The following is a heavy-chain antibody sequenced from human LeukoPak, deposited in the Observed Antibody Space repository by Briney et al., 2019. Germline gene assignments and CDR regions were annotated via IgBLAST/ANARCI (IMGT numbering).Heavy chain of an antibody. CDR2: IKQDGSEK. D-gene: IGHD1-26*01. CDR1: RFTFSNDW. V-gene: IGHV3-7*01. J-gene: IGHJ4*02. Sequence: GGSLRLSCADSRFTFSNDWMSWGRQAPGTGLEWVANIKQDGSEKYYVEFVKGRFTISRDNSKNSLYLQMDSPRAEDTAVYYCARLVSGSYWSLGHYFDYWGQGILVTVSS. CDR3: ARLVSGSYWSLGHYFDY.